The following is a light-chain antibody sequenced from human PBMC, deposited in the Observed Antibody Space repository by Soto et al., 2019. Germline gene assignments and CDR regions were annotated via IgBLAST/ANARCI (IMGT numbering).Light chain of an antibody. CDR2: SYN. CDR1: NSNIGTNT. CDR3: AAWDDSLRGQWV. J-gene: IGLJ3*02. Sequence: QSVLTQPPSVSGTPGQGVSISCSGSNSNIGTNTVNWYQHRPGTVPRLLIYSYNQRPSGVPDRVSASKSGTSASLAISRLQAEEEADYYCAAWDDSLRGQWVFGGGTKLTVL. V-gene: IGLV1-44*01.